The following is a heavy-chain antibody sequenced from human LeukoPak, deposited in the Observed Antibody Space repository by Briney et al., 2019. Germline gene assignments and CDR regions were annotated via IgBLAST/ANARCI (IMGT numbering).Heavy chain of an antibody. Sequence: SETLSLTCTVSGGSISSSSYYWGWIRQPPGTGLEWIGSIYYSGSTYYNPSLKSRVTISVDTSKNQFSLKLSSVTAADTAVYYCARRMTTVTHVHDAFDIWGQGTMVTVSS. D-gene: IGHD4-17*01. V-gene: IGHV4-39*01. CDR1: GGSISSSSYY. CDR3: ARRMTTVTHVHDAFDI. CDR2: IYYSGST. J-gene: IGHJ3*02.